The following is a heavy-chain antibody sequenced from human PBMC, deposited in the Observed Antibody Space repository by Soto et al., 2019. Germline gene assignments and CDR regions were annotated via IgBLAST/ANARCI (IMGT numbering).Heavy chain of an antibody. CDR1: GGSISRGGYA. Sequence: SQTRSLTCAVAGGSISRGGYAWGWIRQPRLKGLEWIGCVYHSGTAYSTPSLEGRVSLSVDTSRNPYSLSLSSVTAADTAVYYCATASNSRVVGVTLFDYWGQGTLVTVSS. CDR3: ATASNSRVVGVTLFDY. CDR2: VYHSGTA. D-gene: IGHD1-26*01. V-gene: IGHV4-30-2*05. J-gene: IGHJ4*02.